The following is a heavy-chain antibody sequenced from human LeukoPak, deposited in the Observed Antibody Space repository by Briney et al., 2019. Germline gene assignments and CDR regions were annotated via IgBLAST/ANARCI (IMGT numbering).Heavy chain of an antibody. CDR1: GLTLSDYW. V-gene: IGHV3-74*01. Sequence: PGGSLRLSCAASGLTLSDYWMNWFREAPGKGPVWVSHISPDGRNIAYADSVKGPFTISRDSAKNTLYLQMNSLRVRDTAVYYCVRDGGGTPHYDCWGQGTLVTVSS. CDR3: VRDGGGTPHYDC. J-gene: IGHJ4*02. D-gene: IGHD1-7*01. CDR2: ISPDGRNI.